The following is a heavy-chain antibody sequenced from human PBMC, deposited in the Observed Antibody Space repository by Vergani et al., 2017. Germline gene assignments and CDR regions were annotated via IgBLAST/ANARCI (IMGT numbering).Heavy chain of an antibody. CDR1: GGSFSGYY. Sequence: QVQLQQWGAGLLKPSETLSLTCAVYGGSFSGYYWSWIRQPPGKGLEWIGEINHSGSTNYNPSLKSRVTISVDTSKNQFSLKLSSVTAADTAVYYCAREAAAGNFDYWGQGTLVTVSS. J-gene: IGHJ4*02. V-gene: IGHV4-34*01. CDR3: AREAAAGNFDY. D-gene: IGHD6-13*01. CDR2: INHSGST.